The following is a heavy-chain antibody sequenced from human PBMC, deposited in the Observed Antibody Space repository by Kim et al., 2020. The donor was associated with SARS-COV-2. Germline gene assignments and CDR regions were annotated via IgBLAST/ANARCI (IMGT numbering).Heavy chain of an antibody. D-gene: IGHD1-26*01. J-gene: IGHJ5*02. V-gene: IGHV1-46*01. CDR1: GYTFTSYY. CDR2: INPSGGST. Sequence: ASVKVSCKASGYTFTSYYMHWVRQAPGQGLEWMGIINPSGGSTSYAQKFQGRVTMTRDTSTSTVYMELSSLRSEDTAVYYCARSALSIVGATPNWFDPWGQGTLVTVSS. CDR3: ARSALSIVGATPNWFDP.